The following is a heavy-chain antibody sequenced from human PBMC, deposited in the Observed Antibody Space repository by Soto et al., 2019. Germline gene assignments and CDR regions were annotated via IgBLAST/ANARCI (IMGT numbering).Heavy chain of an antibody. J-gene: IGHJ6*02. CDR3: ARDSSGSYGMDV. Sequence: ASVKVSCKASGYTFTSYDINWVRQATGQGFEWMGWMNPNSGSTSYAQKFQGRVTMTRDTSTSTVYMELSSLRSEDTAVYYCARDSSGSYGMDVWGQGTTVTVSS. CDR2: MNPNSGST. D-gene: IGHD3-22*01. V-gene: IGHV1-8*01. CDR1: GYTFTSYD.